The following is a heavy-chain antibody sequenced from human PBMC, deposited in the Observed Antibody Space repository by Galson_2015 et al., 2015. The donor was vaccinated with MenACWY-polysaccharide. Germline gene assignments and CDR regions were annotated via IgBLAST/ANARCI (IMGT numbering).Heavy chain of an antibody. CDR3: AKMVSYDSSAYSDY. D-gene: IGHD3-22*01. V-gene: IGHV3-7*03. CDR1: GFIFSNYW. J-gene: IGHJ4*02. Sequence: SLRLSCAASGFIFSNYWMKWVRQAPGQGLEWVANIKQDGSEKSYMDSVKSRFTISRDNAKNSLSLQMNSLRPEDTALYYCAKMVSYDSSAYSDYWGQGTLVTVSA. CDR2: IKQDGSEK.